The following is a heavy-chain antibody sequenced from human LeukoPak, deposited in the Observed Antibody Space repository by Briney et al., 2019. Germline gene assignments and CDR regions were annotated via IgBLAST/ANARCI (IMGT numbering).Heavy chain of an antibody. D-gene: IGHD5-18*01. Sequence: PSETLSLTCTVSGDSISTGNYWGWIRQPPGKGLEWIGSIYHTGSTYYNLSLKSRVTISVDTSNNQFSLRLSSVTAADTAVYYCASHPNRGYSSTVRGAFDIWGQGTMVTVSS. CDR3: ASHPNRGYSSTVRGAFDI. CDR1: GDSISTGNY. CDR2: IYHTGST. V-gene: IGHV4-38-2*02. J-gene: IGHJ3*02.